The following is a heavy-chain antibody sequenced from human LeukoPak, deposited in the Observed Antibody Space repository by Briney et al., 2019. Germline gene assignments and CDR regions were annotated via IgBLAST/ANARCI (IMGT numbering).Heavy chain of an antibody. CDR2: ISYDGSNI. CDR3: VCYGPGSYSTAG. Sequence: GVSLGLSCTASGFTFSTYTMHWVRRAPGKGLEWVAVISYDGSNIYYTDSVKGRFTISRDNSKSTLYLQMNSLRAEDTAVYYCVCYGPGSYSTAGWGQGTLVTVSS. CDR1: GFTFSTYT. J-gene: IGHJ4*02. V-gene: IGHV3-30*04. D-gene: IGHD3-10*01.